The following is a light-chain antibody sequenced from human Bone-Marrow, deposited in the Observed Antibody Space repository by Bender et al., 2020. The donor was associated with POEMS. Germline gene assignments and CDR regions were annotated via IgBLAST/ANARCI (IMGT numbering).Light chain of an antibody. CDR2: DVN. J-gene: IGLJ3*02. V-gene: IGLV2-11*02. CDR3: YSYAGSYTWV. CDR1: SSDVGGYNY. Sequence: QSALTQPRSVSGSPAQSVTISCTGTSSDVGGYNYVSWYQQLPGRAPKVIMYDVNRRPSGVPNRFSGSKSGNTASLTISGLQAEDEGDYYCYSYAGSYTWVFGGGTKLTVL.